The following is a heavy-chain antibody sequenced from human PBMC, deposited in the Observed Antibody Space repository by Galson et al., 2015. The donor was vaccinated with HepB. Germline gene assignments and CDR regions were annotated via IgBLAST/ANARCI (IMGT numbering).Heavy chain of an antibody. J-gene: IGHJ4*02. CDR1: GGSISSTSYY. D-gene: IGHD6-13*01. CDR3: ARDSSPNDY. Sequence: ETLSLTCTVSGGSISSTSYYWGWIRQPPGKGLEWIGNIYYSGSTYYNPSLKSRVTISIDTSKNQFSLKLTSVTAADTAVYYCARDSSPNDYWGQGTLVTISS. V-gene: IGHV4-39*07. CDR2: IYYSGST.